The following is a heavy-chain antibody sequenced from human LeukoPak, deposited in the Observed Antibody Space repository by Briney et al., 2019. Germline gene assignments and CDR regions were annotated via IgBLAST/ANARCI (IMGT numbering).Heavy chain of an antibody. Sequence: ASVKVSCKASGGTFSSYAISWVRQAPGQGLEWMGGIIPIFGTANYAQKFQGRVTITADESTSTAYMELSSLRSEDTAVYYCAAPLTGAKDYYYYMDVWGKGTTVTVSS. CDR1: GGTFSSYA. CDR3: AAPLTGAKDYYYYMDV. J-gene: IGHJ6*03. CDR2: IIPIFGTA. V-gene: IGHV1-69*13. D-gene: IGHD7-27*01.